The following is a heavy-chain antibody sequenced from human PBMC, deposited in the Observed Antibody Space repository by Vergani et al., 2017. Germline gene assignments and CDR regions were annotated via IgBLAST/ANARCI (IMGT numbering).Heavy chain of an antibody. CDR1: GCSISSYY. CDR3: ARGFAYYYYMDV. D-gene: IGHD3-16*01. J-gene: IGHJ6*03. Sequence: QVQLQESGPGLVKPSETLSLTCTVSGCSISSYYWSLIRQPPGKGLEWIGYIYYSGSTNYNPSLKSRVTISVDTSKNQFSLKLSSVTAADTAVYYCARGFAYYYYMDVWGKGTTVTVSS. CDR2: IYYSGST. V-gene: IGHV4-59*01.